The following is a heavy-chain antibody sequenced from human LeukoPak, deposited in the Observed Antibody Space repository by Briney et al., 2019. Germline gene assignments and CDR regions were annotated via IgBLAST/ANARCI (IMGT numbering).Heavy chain of an antibody. CDR2: IYYSGST. D-gene: IGHD2-21*02. V-gene: IGHV4-31*03. CDR1: GGSISSGVYY. CDR3: VRESVVVTAMGWGVAFDI. J-gene: IGHJ3*02. Sequence: SQTLSLTCTVSGGSISSGVYYWSWIRQHPGKGLERIGYIYYSGSTYYNPSLKSRVTISVDTSKNQFSLKLSSVTAADTAVYYCVRESVVVTAMGWGVAFDIWGQGTMVTVSS.